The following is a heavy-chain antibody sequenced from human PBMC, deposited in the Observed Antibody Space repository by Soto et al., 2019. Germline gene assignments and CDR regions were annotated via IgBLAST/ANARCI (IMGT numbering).Heavy chain of an antibody. V-gene: IGHV3-30-3*01. J-gene: IGHJ4*02. D-gene: IGHD4-17*01. Sequence: QVQLVESGGGVVQPGRSLRLSCAASGFTFSSYAMHWVRQAPGKGLEWVAVISYDGSNKYYADSVKGRFTISRDNSKNPLYLHMNSLRAEDTAVYYCARDRVTYGGNTGGWFDYWGQGTLGTVSS. CDR1: GFTFSSYA. CDR2: ISYDGSNK. CDR3: ARDRVTYGGNTGGWFDY.